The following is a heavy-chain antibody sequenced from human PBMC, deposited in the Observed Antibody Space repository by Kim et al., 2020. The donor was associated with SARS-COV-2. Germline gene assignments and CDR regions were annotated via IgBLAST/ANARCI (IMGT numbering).Heavy chain of an antibody. J-gene: IGHJ5*02. Sequence: SETLSLTCTVSGGSISSGGYYWSWIRQHPGKGLEWIGYIYYSGSTYYNPSLKSRVTISVDTSKNQFSLKLSSVTAADTAVYYCARVDYSSSLSRLGTFDPWGQGTLVTVSS. CDR1: GGSISSGGYY. CDR3: ARVDYSSSLSRLGTFDP. V-gene: IGHV4-31*03. D-gene: IGHD6-13*01. CDR2: IYYSGST.